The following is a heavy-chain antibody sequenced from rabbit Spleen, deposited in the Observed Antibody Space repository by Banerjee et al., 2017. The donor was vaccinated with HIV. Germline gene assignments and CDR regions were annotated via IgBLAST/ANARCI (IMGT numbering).Heavy chain of an antibody. J-gene: IGHJ4*01. CDR2: IDLVFGST. CDR1: GFSFSNKVV. V-gene: IGHV1S7*01. CDR3: VRGASSSGYYSL. D-gene: IGHD1-1*01. Sequence: QVLESGGGLVKPEGSLKLSCTASGFSFSNKVVMCWVRQAPGKGLEWIGYIDLVFGSTYYATWANGRFTISSHNAQNTLYLQLNSLTAADTATYFCVRGASSSGYYSLWGPGTLVTVS.